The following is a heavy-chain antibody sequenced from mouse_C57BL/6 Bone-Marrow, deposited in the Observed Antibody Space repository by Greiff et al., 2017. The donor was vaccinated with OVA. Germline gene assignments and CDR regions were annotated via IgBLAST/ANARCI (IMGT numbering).Heavy chain of an antibody. V-gene: IGHV1-55*01. J-gene: IGHJ2*01. CDR2: IYPGSGST. CDR3: ASKGYYDGSSYENFDY. D-gene: IGHD1-1*01. Sequence: QVQLQQPGAELVKPGASVKMSCKASGYTFTSYWITWVKQRPGQGLEWIGDIYPGSGSTNYNEKFKSKATLTVDTSSSTAYMQLSSLTSEDSAVYYCASKGYYDGSSYENFDYWGQGTTLTVSS. CDR1: GYTFTSYW.